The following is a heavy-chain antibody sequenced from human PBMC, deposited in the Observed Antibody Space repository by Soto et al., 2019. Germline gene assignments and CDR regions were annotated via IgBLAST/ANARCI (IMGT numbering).Heavy chain of an antibody. CDR1: GFTFSSYG. D-gene: IGHD6-13*01. CDR2: ISYDGSNK. Sequence: GGSLRLSCAASGFTFSSYGMHWVRQAPGKGLEWVAVISYDGSNKYYADSVKGRFTISRDNSKNTLYLQMNSLRAEDTAVYYCAKPAYSSSWLRFWDWFDPWGQGTLVTVSS. V-gene: IGHV3-30*18. CDR3: AKPAYSSSWLRFWDWFDP. J-gene: IGHJ5*02.